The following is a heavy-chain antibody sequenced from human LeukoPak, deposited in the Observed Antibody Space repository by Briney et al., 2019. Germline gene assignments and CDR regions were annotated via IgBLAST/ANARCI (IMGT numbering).Heavy chain of an antibody. J-gene: IGHJ4*02. CDR3: AKSRRDF. CDR1: GFAFSDSR. V-gene: IGHV3-74*01. CDR2: ITRDGSST. Sequence: GGSLRLSCVASGFAFSDSRMHWVRQAPGKGLEWVSRITRDGSSTAYADSVKGRFTVSRDNARTTLYLQMNSLRVEDTAVYFCAKSRRDFWGRGTLVTVSS.